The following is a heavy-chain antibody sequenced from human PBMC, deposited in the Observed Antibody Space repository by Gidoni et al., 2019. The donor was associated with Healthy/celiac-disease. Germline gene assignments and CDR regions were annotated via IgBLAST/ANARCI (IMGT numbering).Heavy chain of an antibody. D-gene: IGHD6-19*01. CDR3: SIAVAGTVNAFDI. CDR2: INPSGGST. CDR1: GYTFTSYY. J-gene: IGHJ3*02. V-gene: IGHV1-46*03. Sequence: QVKLVQSGAEVKKPGASVKVACKASGYTFTSYYMHWVRQAPGQGLEWMGIINPSGGSTSYAQKFQGRVTMTRDTSTSTVYMELSSLRSEDTAVYYCSIAVAGTVNAFDIWGQGTMVTVSS.